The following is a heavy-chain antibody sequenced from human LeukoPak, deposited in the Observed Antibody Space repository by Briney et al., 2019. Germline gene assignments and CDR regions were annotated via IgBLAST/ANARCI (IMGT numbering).Heavy chain of an antibody. CDR3: ARADPFGESPNRPFDI. J-gene: IGHJ3*02. D-gene: IGHD3-10*01. Sequence: PSETLSLTCTVSGGSISSSSYYWGWIRQPPGKGLEWIGSIYYSGSTYYNPSLKSRVTISVDTSKNQFSLKLSSVTAADTAVYYCARADPFGESPNRPFDIWGQGTMITVSS. CDR2: IYYSGST. CDR1: GGSISSSSYY. V-gene: IGHV4-39*07.